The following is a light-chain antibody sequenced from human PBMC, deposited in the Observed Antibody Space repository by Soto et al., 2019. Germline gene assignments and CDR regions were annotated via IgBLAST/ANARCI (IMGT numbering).Light chain of an antibody. V-gene: IGKV3-15*01. CDR3: QPGHNWPLS. J-gene: IGKJ2*01. CDR2: GAS. Sequence: EIVMTQSPATLSVSPGESATLSCRASQSISSELAWYQQKPGQPPRLLIYGASTRATGVPARLTGSGSGSDFTLTISALQSEDFAVYYCQPGHNWPLSFGQGTSLQI. CDR1: QSISSE.